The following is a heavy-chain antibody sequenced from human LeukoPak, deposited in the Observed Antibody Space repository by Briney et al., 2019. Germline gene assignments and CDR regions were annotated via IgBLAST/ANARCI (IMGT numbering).Heavy chain of an antibody. J-gene: IGHJ4*02. CDR3: ARDSTSSWYGGVDY. CDR2: INPNSGGT. Sequence: GASVKVSCKASGYTFTGYYMHWVRQAPGQGLEWMGWINPNSGGTGYAQKFHGRVTMTRDTSISTAYMDLSSLRSDGTAIYYCARDSTSSWYGGVDYWGQGTLVIVSS. V-gene: IGHV1-2*02. D-gene: IGHD6-13*01. CDR1: GYTFTGYY.